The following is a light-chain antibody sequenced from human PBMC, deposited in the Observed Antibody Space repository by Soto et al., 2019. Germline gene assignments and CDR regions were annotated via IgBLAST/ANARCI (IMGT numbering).Light chain of an antibody. V-gene: IGKV3-11*01. CDR2: DAS. J-gene: IGKJ4*01. CDR3: QQRSNWPLT. Sequence: EIGLTQSPATLSLSPGGRATLSCRASQSVSSNLAWYQQRPGQAPRLLIYDASNRATGIPARFSGSGSGTDFTLTISSLEPDDFALYYCQQRSNWPLTFGGGTKVDVK. CDR1: QSVSSN.